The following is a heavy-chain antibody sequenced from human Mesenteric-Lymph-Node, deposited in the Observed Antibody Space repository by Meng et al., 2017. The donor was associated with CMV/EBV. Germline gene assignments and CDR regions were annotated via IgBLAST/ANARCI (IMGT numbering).Heavy chain of an antibody. CDR1: GFTFSNYD. V-gene: IGHV3-30*02. D-gene: IGHD1-26*01. Sequence: GESLKISCAASGFTFSNYDMHWVRQAPEKGLDWVGVIQYEGTKQFHADYVKGRFTISRDNSKNTLDLRMNSLRAEDKAVYYCVKGRSGSSFYFDYWGQGTLVTVSS. CDR3: VKGRSGSSFYFDY. J-gene: IGHJ4*02. CDR2: IQYEGTKQ.